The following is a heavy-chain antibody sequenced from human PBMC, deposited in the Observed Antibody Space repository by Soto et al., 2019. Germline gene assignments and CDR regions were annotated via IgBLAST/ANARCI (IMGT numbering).Heavy chain of an antibody. V-gene: IGHV3-72*01. CDR2: TRNKANSYTT. D-gene: IGHD1-26*01. CDR1: GFTFSDHY. J-gene: IGHJ4*02. CDR3: ARGSDWNFDY. Sequence: GGSLRLSCAASGFTFSDHYMDWVRQAPGKGLEWVGRTRNKANSYTTEYAASVKGRFTISRDDSKNSLYLQMNSLKTEDTAVYYCARGSDWNFDYWGQGTLVTVSS.